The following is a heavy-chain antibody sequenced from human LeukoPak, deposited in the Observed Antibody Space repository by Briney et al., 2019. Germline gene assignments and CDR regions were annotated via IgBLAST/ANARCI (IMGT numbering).Heavy chain of an antibody. CDR3: AKDAQRGFDYSNSLEH. J-gene: IGHJ4*02. CDR1: GFTFSHYG. CDR2: IWSDGTNQ. Sequence: GTSLRLSCQTSGFTFSHYGMHWVRQAPGKGLEWVAVIWSDGTNQYYADSVKGRFTISRDNFKNMVSLQMNRLRAEDTAVYYRAKDAQRGFDYSNSLEHWGQGSLVTVSS. V-gene: IGHV3-33*03. D-gene: IGHD4-11*01.